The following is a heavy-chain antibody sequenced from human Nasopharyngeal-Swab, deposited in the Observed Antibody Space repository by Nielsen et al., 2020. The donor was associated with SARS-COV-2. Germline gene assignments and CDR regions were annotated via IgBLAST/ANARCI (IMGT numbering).Heavy chain of an antibody. Sequence: ASVKVSCKASGYTFTTYAIHWVRQAPGQRLERMGWINAGNGNTKYSQKLQGRVTITRDTSASTAYMELSSLRSEDTAVYYCARDSSSGLRYFDWLSPGYNWFDPWGQGTLVTVSS. D-gene: IGHD3-9*01. J-gene: IGHJ5*02. CDR3: ARDSSSGLRYFDWLSPGYNWFDP. CDR1: GYTFTTYA. CDR2: INAGNGNT. V-gene: IGHV1-3*01.